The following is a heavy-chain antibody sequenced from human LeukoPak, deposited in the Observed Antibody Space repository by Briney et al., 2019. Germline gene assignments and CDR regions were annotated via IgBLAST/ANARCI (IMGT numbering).Heavy chain of an antibody. D-gene: IGHD4-17*01. CDR3: ARGPPYGPQHY. CDR1: GYTFTNYE. V-gene: IGHV1-8*03. CDR2: INPNSGNT. Sequence: GASVKVSCKASGYTFTNYEINWVRQATGQGLEWMGWINPNSGNTGYLQKFQGRFTITRKTSINTAYMDLSSLRSEDTAVYYCARGPPYGPQHYWGQGTLVTVSS. J-gene: IGHJ4*02.